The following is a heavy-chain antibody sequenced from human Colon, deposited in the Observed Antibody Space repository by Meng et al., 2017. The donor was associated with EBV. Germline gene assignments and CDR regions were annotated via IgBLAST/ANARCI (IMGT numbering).Heavy chain of an antibody. Sequence: APGLVKPSVTLSLTCIVSGGALDKRDYVWDWIRQPPGKGLEWIGSVRYSGPAYYNPSLTSRVTISVDTSKNQFSLNLSSLTAADTAVYYCARHVYGDSYGFWGQGTLVTVFS. D-gene: IGHD4-17*01. CDR3: ARHVYGDSYGF. J-gene: IGHJ4*02. CDR1: GGALDKRDYV. V-gene: IGHV4-39*01. CDR2: VRYSGPA.